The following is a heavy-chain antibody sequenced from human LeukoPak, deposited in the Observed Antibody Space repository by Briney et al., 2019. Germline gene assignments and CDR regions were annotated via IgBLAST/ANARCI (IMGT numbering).Heavy chain of an antibody. CDR2: INHSGST. CDR1: GGSFSGYY. J-gene: IGHJ4*02. D-gene: IGHD2-2*01. V-gene: IGHV4-34*01. Sequence: PSETLSLTCAVYGGSFSGYYWSWIRQPPGKGLEWIGEINHSGSTNYNPSLKSRVTISVDTSKNQFSLKLSSVTAADTAVYYCARHLGTSCFDYWGQGTLVTVSS. CDR3: ARHLGTSCFDY.